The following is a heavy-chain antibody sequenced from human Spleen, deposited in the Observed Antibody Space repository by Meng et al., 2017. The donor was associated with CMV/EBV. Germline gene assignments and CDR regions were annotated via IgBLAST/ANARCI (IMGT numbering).Heavy chain of an antibody. Sequence: SETLSLTCAVYGGSFSGYYWGWIRQPPGKGLEWIGSINYSGSTYYNPSLKSRVTISVDTSKNQFSLKLSSVTAADTAVYYCARVYSSGWYEGGDYYFDYWGQGTLVTVSS. V-gene: IGHV4-34*01. D-gene: IGHD6-19*01. CDR2: INYSGST. CDR3: ARVYSSGWYEGGDYYFDY. CDR1: GGSFSGYY. J-gene: IGHJ4*02.